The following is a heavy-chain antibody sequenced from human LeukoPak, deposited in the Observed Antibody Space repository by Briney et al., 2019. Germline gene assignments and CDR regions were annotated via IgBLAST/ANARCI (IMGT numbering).Heavy chain of an antibody. V-gene: IGHV4-34*01. CDR3: AGASRRWFDP. Sequence: SETLSLTCAVYGGSFSGYYWSWIRQPPGKGLEWIGEINHSGSTNYNPSLKSRVTISVDTSKNQFSLKLSSVTAADTTVYYCAGASRRWFDPWGQGTLVIVTS. CDR1: GGSFSGYY. J-gene: IGHJ5*02. CDR2: INHSGST.